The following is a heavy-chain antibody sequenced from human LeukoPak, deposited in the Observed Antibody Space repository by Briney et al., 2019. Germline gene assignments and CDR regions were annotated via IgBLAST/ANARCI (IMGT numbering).Heavy chain of an antibody. V-gene: IGHV3-74*01. CDR2: INSDESTT. D-gene: IGHD5-18*01. Sequence: PGGSLRLSCAASGFTFSNYWMHWVRQAPGKGLVWVSRINSDESTTTYADSAKGRFTISRDNAKNTLYLQMSSLRAEDTAVYYCARDPGTAMGRALDYWGQGTLVTVSS. CDR3: ARDPGTAMGRALDY. CDR1: GFTFSNYW. J-gene: IGHJ4*02.